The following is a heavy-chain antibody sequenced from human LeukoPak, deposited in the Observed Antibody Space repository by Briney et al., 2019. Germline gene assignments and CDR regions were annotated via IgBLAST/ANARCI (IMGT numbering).Heavy chain of an antibody. CDR1: GFTFSSHG. Sequence: GRSLRLSCAASGFTFSSHGMHWVRQAPGKGLEWVAVISYDGSNKYYADSVKGRFTISRDNSKNTLYLQMNSLRAEDTAVYYCAKLCSGGSCYSGSHVNDYWGQGTLVTVSS. D-gene: IGHD2-15*01. CDR2: ISYDGSNK. CDR3: AKLCSGGSCYSGSHVNDY. J-gene: IGHJ4*02. V-gene: IGHV3-30*18.